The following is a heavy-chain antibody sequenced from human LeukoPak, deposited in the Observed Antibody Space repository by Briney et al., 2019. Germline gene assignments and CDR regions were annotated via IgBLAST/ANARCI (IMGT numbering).Heavy chain of an antibody. D-gene: IGHD6-13*01. CDR3: ASSVSSRWAIIDY. CDR1: GYTFTSYY. Sequence: ASVTVSCTASGYTFTSYYMHWVRQAPGQGLEWLGWINPNSGGTNYAQKFQGRVTMTRDTSITTAYMELSRLSSDDTAVYYCASSVSSRWAIIDYWGQGTLVTVSS. CDR2: INPNSGGT. J-gene: IGHJ4*02. V-gene: IGHV1-2*02.